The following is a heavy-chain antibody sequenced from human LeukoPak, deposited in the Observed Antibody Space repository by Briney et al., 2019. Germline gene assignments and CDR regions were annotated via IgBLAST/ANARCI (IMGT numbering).Heavy chain of an antibody. D-gene: IGHD3-22*01. CDR1: GFTFSSYE. V-gene: IGHV3-21*01. J-gene: IGHJ4*02. CDR3: ARALYDGSGYYSHFDY. Sequence: GGSLRLSCAASGFTFSSYEMTWVRQAPGKGLEWISSITRSSNYIYYADSMKGRFTISRDNAKKSLYLQMNSLRAEDTAVYYCARALYDGSGYYSHFDYWGQGTLVTVSS. CDR2: ITRSSNYI.